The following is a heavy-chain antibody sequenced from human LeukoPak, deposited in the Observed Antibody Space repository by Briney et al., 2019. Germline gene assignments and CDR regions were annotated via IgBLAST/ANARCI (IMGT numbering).Heavy chain of an antibody. CDR2: IYHSGST. CDR1: GYSISSGYY. D-gene: IGHD3-3*01. CDR3: AINISWSGYYYY. Sequence: SETLSLTCAVSGYSISSGYYWGWIRQPPGKGLEWIGSIYHSGSTYYNPSLKSRVTISVDTSKNQFSLKLSSVTAADTAVYYCAINISWSGYYYYWGQGTLVTVSS. V-gene: IGHV4-38-2*01. J-gene: IGHJ4*02.